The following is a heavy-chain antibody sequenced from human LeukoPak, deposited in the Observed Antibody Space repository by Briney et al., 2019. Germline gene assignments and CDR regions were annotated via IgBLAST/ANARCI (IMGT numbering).Heavy chain of an antibody. Sequence: GGSLRLSCAASGFTFDDYAMHWVRQAPGKGLEWVSGISWNSGSIGYADSVKGRFTISRDNAKNSLYLQMNSLRAEDMALYYCAKGSDSSSWSYYYYYYYMDVWGKGTTVTVSS. CDR1: GFTFDDYA. J-gene: IGHJ6*03. D-gene: IGHD6-13*01. CDR2: ISWNSGSI. CDR3: AKGSDSSSWSYYYYYYYMDV. V-gene: IGHV3-9*03.